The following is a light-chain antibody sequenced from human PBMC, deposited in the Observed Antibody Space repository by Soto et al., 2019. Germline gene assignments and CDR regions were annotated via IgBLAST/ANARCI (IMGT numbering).Light chain of an antibody. CDR1: QSISSY. V-gene: IGKV1-39*01. Sequence: DIQMTQSPSSLSASVGHRFTITCRASQSISSYLNWYQQKQGKAPKLLIYAASSLQSGVPSRLSGSGYGTDLTITISSMQTEDFETYYCQQSYSTPITFGQGTRLEIK. CDR2: AAS. CDR3: QQSYSTPIT. J-gene: IGKJ5*01.